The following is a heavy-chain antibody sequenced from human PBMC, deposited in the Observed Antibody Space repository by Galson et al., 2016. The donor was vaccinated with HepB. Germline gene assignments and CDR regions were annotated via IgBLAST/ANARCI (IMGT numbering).Heavy chain of an antibody. J-gene: IGHJ6*04. CDR3: ATDGIGDYYYGLDV. V-gene: IGHV4-59*01. Sequence: SETLSLTCAVSGGSTGGSYWSWIRQPPGKGLEWIGFIYYTGTTNYSPSLKSRVSISLDTSKSQFSLRLTSVPPADTAVYFCATDGIGDYYYGLDVWGKGTSVTVSS. CDR1: GGSTGGSY. D-gene: IGHD3-16*01. CDR2: IYYTGTT.